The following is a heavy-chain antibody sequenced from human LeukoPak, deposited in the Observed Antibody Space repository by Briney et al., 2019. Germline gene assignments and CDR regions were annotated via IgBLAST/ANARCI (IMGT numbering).Heavy chain of an antibody. Sequence: GRSLRLSCAASGFTFSSYAMHWVRQAPGKGLEWVAVISYDGSNKYYADSVKGRFTISRDNSKNTLYLQMNSLRAEDTAVYYCARAAYPPPDYFDYWGQGTLVTVSS. CDR3: ARAAYPPPDYFDY. V-gene: IGHV3-30*01. J-gene: IGHJ4*02. CDR1: GFTFSSYA. CDR2: ISYDGSNK. D-gene: IGHD2-2*01.